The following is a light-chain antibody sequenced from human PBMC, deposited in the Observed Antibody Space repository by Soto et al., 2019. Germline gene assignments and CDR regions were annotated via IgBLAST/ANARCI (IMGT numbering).Light chain of an antibody. CDR1: QSLVYSDGNTY. CDR2: KVS. J-gene: IGKJ5*01. V-gene: IGKV2-30*01. CDR3: QQYVTSAIT. Sequence: DVVMTQSPLSLPVTLGQPASISCRSSQSLVYSDGNTYLNWFQQRPGQSPRRLIYKVSNRDSGVPDRFSGSGSGTDFTLTISRLGPEDFALYYCQQYVTSAITFGQGTRLEIK.